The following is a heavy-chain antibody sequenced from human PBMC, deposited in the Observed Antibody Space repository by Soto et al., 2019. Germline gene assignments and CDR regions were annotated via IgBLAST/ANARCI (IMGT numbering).Heavy chain of an antibody. CDR1: GLTFTSSA. D-gene: IGHD5-18*01. Sequence: GASVKVSCKASGLTFTSSAVQWVRQARGQRLEWIGWIVVGSGNTNYAQKFQERVTITRDMSTSTAYMELSSLRSEDTAVYYCAADPDTAMVLWPNNYYYYGMDVWGQGTTVTVSS. CDR2: IVVGSGNT. CDR3: AADPDTAMVLWPNNYYYYGMDV. V-gene: IGHV1-58*01. J-gene: IGHJ6*02.